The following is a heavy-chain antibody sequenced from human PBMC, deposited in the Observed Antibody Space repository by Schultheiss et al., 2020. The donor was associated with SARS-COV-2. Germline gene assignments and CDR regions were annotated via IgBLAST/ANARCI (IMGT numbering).Heavy chain of an antibody. V-gene: IGHV2-70*11. CDR2: IDWDDDK. Sequence: SGSTLVKPTQTLTLTCTFSGFSLSTSGMCVSWIRQPPGKALEWLARIDWDDDKYYSTSLKTRLTISKDTSKNQVVLTMTNMDPVDTATYYCARVSIAAAGTLFDYWGQGTLVTVSS. CDR3: ARVSIAAAGTLFDY. CDR1: GFSLSTSGMC. D-gene: IGHD6-13*01. J-gene: IGHJ4*02.